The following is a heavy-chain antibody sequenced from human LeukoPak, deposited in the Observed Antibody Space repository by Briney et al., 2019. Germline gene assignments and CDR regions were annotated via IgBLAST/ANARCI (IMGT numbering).Heavy chain of an antibody. J-gene: IGHJ6*02. D-gene: IGHD1-1*01. CDR1: GFTFSRYG. CDR3: AKVRSPLEYYYAMDV. V-gene: IGHV3-30*18. CDR2: ISYDGSNK. Sequence: PGKPLRLSCAASGFTFSRYGMQWVRQAPGKGLEWVAIISYDGSNKYYADSVKGRFTISRDNSKNTLSLLMNSLRAEDTAVFYCAKVRSPLEYYYAMDVWGQGTTVTVS.